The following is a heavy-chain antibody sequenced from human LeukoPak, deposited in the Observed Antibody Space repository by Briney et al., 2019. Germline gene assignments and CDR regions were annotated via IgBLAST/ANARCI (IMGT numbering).Heavy chain of an antibody. V-gene: IGHV3-7*04. D-gene: IGHD6-19*01. CDR2: IKQDGSEK. J-gene: IGHJ4*02. CDR3: ARDYYGSGWYGDY. CDR1: GFTFGIYW. Sequence: GGSLRLSCAASGFTFGIYWMSWVRQAPGKGLEWVANIKQDGSEKFYVDSVKGRFTLSRDNAKNSLFLQMNSLRAEDTAVYYCARDYYGSGWYGDYWGKGTLVTVSS.